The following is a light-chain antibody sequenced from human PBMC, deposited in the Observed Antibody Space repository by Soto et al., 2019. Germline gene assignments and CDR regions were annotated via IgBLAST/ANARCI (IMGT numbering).Light chain of an antibody. CDR1: SSNIGAGYD. V-gene: IGLV1-40*01. CDR2: GNS. J-gene: IGLJ2*01. CDR3: QSYDSSLSGVV. Sequence: QLVLTQPPSVSGAPGQRVTISCTGSSSNIGAGYDVHWYQQLPGTAPKLLIYGNSNRPSGVPDQFSGSKSGTSASLVITGLQAEDEADYYCQSYDSSLSGVVFGGGTKLTV.